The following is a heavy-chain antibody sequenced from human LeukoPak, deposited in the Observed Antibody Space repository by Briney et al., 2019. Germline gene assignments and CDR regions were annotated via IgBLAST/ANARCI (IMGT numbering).Heavy chain of an antibody. CDR3: ARDVGINLAVAGKAKWFDP. CDR2: IIPIFGTA. V-gene: IGHV1-69*05. J-gene: IGHJ5*02. D-gene: IGHD6-19*01. Sequence: SVKVSCKASGGTFSSYAISWVRQAPGQGLEWMGRIIPIFGTANCAQKFQGRVTITTDESTSTAYMELSSLRSEDTAVYYCARDVGINLAVAGKAKWFDPWGQGTLVTVSS. CDR1: GGTFSSYA.